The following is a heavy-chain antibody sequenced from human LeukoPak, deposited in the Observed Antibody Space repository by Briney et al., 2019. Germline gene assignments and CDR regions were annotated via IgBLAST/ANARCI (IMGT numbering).Heavy chain of an antibody. CDR2: IYYSGST. J-gene: IGHJ4*02. CDR3: ARGVWFGELLPYYFDY. V-gene: IGHV4-59*01. D-gene: IGHD3-10*01. CDR1: GGSISSYY. Sequence: PSETLSLTCTVSGGSISSYYWSWIRQPPGKGLEWIGYIYYSGSTNYNPSLKSRVTISVDTSKNQFSLKLSSATAADTAVYYCARGVWFGELLPYYFDYWGQGTLVTVSS.